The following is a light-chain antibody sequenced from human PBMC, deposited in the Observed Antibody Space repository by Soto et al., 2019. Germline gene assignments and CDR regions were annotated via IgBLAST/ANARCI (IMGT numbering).Light chain of an antibody. V-gene: IGLV2-8*01. Sequence: QSALTQPPSASGSPGQSVTISCTGTSSDVGGYNFVSWYQQHPGKAPKLMIYEVSKRPSGVPDRFSGSKPVNAASLTVSGLQAEDEADYYCSSYAGSKNFVFGGGTKLAVL. J-gene: IGLJ2*01. CDR3: SSYAGSKNFV. CDR1: SSDVGGYNF. CDR2: EVS.